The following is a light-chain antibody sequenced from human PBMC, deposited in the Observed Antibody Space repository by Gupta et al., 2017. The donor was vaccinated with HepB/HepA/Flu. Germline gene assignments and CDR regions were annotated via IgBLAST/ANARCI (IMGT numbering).Light chain of an antibody. V-gene: IGLV2-11*01. Sequence: QSALTQPRSVSGSPGQSVTISCTGTSSDIGTYNYVSWYQQHPGKAPKLMISEVSKRPSGVPDRFSGSKSGNTASLTISGLQAEDESDYYCSSYGSSNSWAVFGGGTKLTVL. CDR2: EVS. CDR1: SSDIGTYNY. CDR3: SSYGSSNSWAV. J-gene: IGLJ2*01.